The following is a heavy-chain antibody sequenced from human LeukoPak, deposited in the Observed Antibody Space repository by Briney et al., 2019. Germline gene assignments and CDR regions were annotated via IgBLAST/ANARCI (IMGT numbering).Heavy chain of an antibody. CDR2: INPSGGST. J-gene: IGHJ4*02. V-gene: IGHV1-46*01. Sequence: ASVKVSCKASGYAFISYYMHWVRQAPGQGLEWMGIINPSGGSTNYAQKFQGRVTMTRDTSTSTVYMELSSLRSEDTAVYYCARAEVIVGTTGFDYWGQGTLVTVSS. D-gene: IGHD1-26*01. CDR3: ARAEVIVGTTGFDY. CDR1: GYAFISYY.